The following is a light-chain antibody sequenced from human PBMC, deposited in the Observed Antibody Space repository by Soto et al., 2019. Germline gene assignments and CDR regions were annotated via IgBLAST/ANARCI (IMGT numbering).Light chain of an antibody. Sequence: DIVMTQSPDSLGVSLGERATINCKSSQSVLYSSNNKNYLAWYQQKPGQPPKLLIYWASTRESGVPDRFSGSGSGKDFTLTISSLQAEDVAVYYCQQYYGTPFTFGQGTKLEIK. CDR3: QQYYGTPFT. J-gene: IGKJ2*01. CDR2: WAS. CDR1: QSVLYSSNNKNY. V-gene: IGKV4-1*01.